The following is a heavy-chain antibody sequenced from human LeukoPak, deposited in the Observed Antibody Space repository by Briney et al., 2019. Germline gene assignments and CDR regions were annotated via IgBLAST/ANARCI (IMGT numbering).Heavy chain of an antibody. J-gene: IGHJ3*02. CDR1: GGTFSSYA. D-gene: IGHD4-17*01. V-gene: IGHV1-69*04. CDR3: ARDGDYGDHAFDI. Sequence: ASVKVSCKASGGTFSSYAISWVRQAPGQGLEWMGRIIPILGIANYAQKFQGRVTITADKSTSTAYMELSSLRSEDTAVYYCARDGDYGDHAFDIWGQGTMVTVSS. CDR2: IIPILGIA.